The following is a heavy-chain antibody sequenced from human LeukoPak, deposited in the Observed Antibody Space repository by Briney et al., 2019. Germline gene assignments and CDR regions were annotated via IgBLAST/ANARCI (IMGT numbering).Heavy chain of an antibody. D-gene: IGHD3-10*01. V-gene: IGHV3-23*01. J-gene: IGHJ4*02. CDR1: GFTFSSYA. Sequence: GGSLRLSCAASGFTFSSYAMSWVRQAPGKGLEWVSAISGSGGSTYYADSAKGRFTISRDNSKNTLYLQMNSLRAEDTAVYYCAKALRGVIVFDYWGQGTLVTVSS. CDR2: ISGSGGST. CDR3: AKALRGVIVFDY.